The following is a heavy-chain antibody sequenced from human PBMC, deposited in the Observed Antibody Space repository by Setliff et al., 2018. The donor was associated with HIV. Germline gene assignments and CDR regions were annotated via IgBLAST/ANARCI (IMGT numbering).Heavy chain of an antibody. J-gene: IGHJ4*02. D-gene: IGHD1-1*01. V-gene: IGHV4-59*11. CDR3: AKQPGGHSFFDH. CDR1: GDFSNIQW. Sequence: PSETLSLTCTVSGDFSNIQWWTWMRQSPGLGLQWIESIHHSGSTYYDPSLKNRVTLSVDTSNNQVSLTLTSVTAADTAVYYCAKQPGGHSFFDHWGQGILVTVSS. CDR2: IHHSGST.